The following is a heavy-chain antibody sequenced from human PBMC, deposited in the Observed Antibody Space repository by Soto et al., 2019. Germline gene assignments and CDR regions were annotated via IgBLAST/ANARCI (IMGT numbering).Heavy chain of an antibody. V-gene: IGHV4-61*01. CDR1: GGSVSNKTYY. Sequence: SETLSLTCSVSGGSVSNKTYYWSWIRQPPGKRLEWIGYVYYSGTTNYNPSLKSRVTISVDLSKNQFSLRLSSVTTADTALYYCARTTAVPTTIRSRYLFVYWCQGTLVNVSS. D-gene: IGHD1-26*01. CDR3: ARTTAVPTTIRSRYLFVY. CDR2: VYYSGTT. J-gene: IGHJ4*02.